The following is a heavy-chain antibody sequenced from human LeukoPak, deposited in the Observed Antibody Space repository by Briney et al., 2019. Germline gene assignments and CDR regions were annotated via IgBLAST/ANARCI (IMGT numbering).Heavy chain of an antibody. CDR3: AKDLGSYWANYFDY. J-gene: IGHJ4*02. CDR2: IYYSGST. V-gene: IGHV4-59*12. Sequence: SETLSLTCTVSGGSISSYYWSWIRQPPGKGLEWIGYIYYSGSTNYNPSLKSRVTISVDTSKNQFSLKLSSVTAADTAVYYCAKDLGSYWANYFDYWGQGTLVTVSS. CDR1: GGSISSYY. D-gene: IGHD1-26*01.